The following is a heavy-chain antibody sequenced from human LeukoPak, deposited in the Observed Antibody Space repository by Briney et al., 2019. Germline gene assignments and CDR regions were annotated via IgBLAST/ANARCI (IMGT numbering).Heavy chain of an antibody. J-gene: IGHJ4*02. V-gene: IGHV3-21*01. Sequence: GGSLRLSCAASGFTFSSYSMNWVRQAPGKGLEWVSSISSSSSYIYYAESVKGRFTISRDNAKNSLYLQMNSLRAEDTAVYYCARDPRQQDYWGQGTLVTVSS. D-gene: IGHD6-13*01. CDR2: ISSSSSYI. CDR1: GFTFSSYS. CDR3: ARDPRQQDY.